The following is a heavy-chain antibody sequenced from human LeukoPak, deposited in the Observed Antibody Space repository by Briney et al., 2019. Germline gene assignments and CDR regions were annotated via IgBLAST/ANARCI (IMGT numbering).Heavy chain of an antibody. V-gene: IGHV3-21*01. CDR2: ISSSSSYT. D-gene: IGHD3-22*01. J-gene: IGHJ6*02. CDR3: ARDTDYDSSGYLVHYGMDV. Sequence: GGSLRLSCAASGFTFSSYSMNWVRQAPGKGLEWVSPISSSSSYTYYADSVKGRFTISRDNAKNSLYLQMNSLRAEDTAVYYCARDTDYDSSGYLVHYGMDVWGQGTTVTVSS. CDR1: GFTFSSYS.